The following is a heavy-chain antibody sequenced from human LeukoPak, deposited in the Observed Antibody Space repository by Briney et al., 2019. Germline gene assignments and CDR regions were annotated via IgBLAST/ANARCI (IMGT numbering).Heavy chain of an antibody. CDR1: GYTFAGYF. CDR2: LNPNSGGT. Sequence: ASVKVSCKTSGYTFAGYFVHWVRRAPGQGLEWMGWLNPNSGGTNYTQNFQGRVTITRDTSITTAYMELSRLTSDDTALYYCARDQGYGSGGYSFDYWGQGTRVTVSS. V-gene: IGHV1-2*02. J-gene: IGHJ4*02. D-gene: IGHD3-10*01. CDR3: ARDQGYGSGGYSFDY.